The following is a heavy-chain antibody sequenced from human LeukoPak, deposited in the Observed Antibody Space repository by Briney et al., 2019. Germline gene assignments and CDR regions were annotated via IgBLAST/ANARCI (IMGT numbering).Heavy chain of an antibody. J-gene: IGHJ4*02. V-gene: IGHV1-2*02. CDR2: INPSSGAT. CDR1: GYTFTGYY. Sequence: ASVKVSCKTSGYTFTGYYMHWVRQAPGQGLDWMGWINPSSGATNYAQKFQGRVTMTRDTSITTAYMELSGLTSDDTAVYYCARRTGYSSGWYWGEWGQGTLVTVSS. D-gene: IGHD6-19*01. CDR3: ARRTGYSSGWYWGE.